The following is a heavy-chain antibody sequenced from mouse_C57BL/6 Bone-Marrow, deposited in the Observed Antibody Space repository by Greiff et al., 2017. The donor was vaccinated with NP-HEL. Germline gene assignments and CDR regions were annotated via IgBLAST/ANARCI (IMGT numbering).Heavy chain of an antibody. D-gene: IGHD1-1*01. CDR2: IYPRSGNT. V-gene: IGHV1-81*01. J-gene: IGHJ3*01. Sequence: QVQLQQSGAELARPGASVKLSCKASGYTFTSYGISWVKQRTGQGLEWIGEIYPRSGNTYYNEKFKGKATLTADKSSSTAYVELRSLTSEDSAVYFCVKPHYGSSYAAWFAYWGQGTLVTVSA. CDR1: GYTFTSYG. CDR3: VKPHYGSSYAAWFAY.